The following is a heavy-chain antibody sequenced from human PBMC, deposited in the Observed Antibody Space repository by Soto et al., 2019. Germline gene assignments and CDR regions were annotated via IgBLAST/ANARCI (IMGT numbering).Heavy chain of an antibody. V-gene: IGHV4-34*01. Sequence: SETLSLTCAVYGGSFSGYYWSWIRQPPGKGLEWIGEINHSGSTNYNPSLKSRVTISVDTSKNQFSLKLSSVTAADTAVYYCVSRGISMVRGAGWFDPWGQGTLVTVSS. D-gene: IGHD3-10*01. CDR3: VSRGISMVRGAGWFDP. CDR2: INHSGST. J-gene: IGHJ5*02. CDR1: GGSFSGYY.